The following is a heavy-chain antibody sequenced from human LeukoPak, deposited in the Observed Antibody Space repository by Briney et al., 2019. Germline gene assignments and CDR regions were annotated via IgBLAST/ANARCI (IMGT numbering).Heavy chain of an antibody. V-gene: IGHV3-48*04. CDR2: ISPTGGTK. D-gene: IGHD4-17*01. J-gene: IGHJ4*02. CDR3: ARVPTTVTYTDY. CDR1: AFTFGSFG. Sequence: GGSLRLSCAASAFTFGSFGMSWVRQAPGKGLEWVSYISPTGGTKYYAVSVKGRFTISRDNAKNSLFLQTNSLRVEDTAVYYCARVPTTVTYTDYWGQGTLVSVSS.